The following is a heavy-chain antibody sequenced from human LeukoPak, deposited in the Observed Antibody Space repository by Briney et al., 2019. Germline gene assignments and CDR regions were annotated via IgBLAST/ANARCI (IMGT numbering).Heavy chain of an antibody. Sequence: PGGSLRPSCAASGFTFSSYWMHWVRQAPGKGLVWVSRINSDGSTASYADSVRGRFTISRDNAKNTLYLQMNSLRAEDTAVYYCARDRGYYDSSGYYSFDYWGQGTLVTVSS. CDR1: GFTFSSYW. D-gene: IGHD3-22*01. CDR3: ARDRGYYDSSGYYSFDY. CDR2: INSDGSTA. J-gene: IGHJ4*02. V-gene: IGHV3-74*01.